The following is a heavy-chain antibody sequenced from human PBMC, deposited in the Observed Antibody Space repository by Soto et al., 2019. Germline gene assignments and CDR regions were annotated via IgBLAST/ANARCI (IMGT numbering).Heavy chain of an antibody. CDR1: GFTFSDYY. CDR2: ISSSGSTI. CDR3: AREEEYQLQAFDY. J-gene: IGHJ4*02. Sequence: GGSLRLSCAASGFTFSDYYMSWIRQAPGKGLEWVSYISSSGSTIYYADSVKGRFTISRDNAKNSLYLQMNSLRAEDTAVYYCAREEEYQLQAFDYWGQGTLVTVSS. D-gene: IGHD2-2*01. V-gene: IGHV3-11*01.